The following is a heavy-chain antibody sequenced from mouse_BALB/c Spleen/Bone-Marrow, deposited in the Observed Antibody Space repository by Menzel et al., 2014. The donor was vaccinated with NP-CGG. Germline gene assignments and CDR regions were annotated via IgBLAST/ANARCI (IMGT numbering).Heavy chain of an antibody. CDR1: GFTFSGYG. J-gene: IGHJ2*01. D-gene: IGHD3-3*01. Sequence: EVQLVESGGGLVQPGGSLKLSCAASGFTFSGYGMSCVRQTPDKGLELVATISGSGSSTNYPDSVKGRFTISRDNARNTLYLQMSSLKSEDTAMYYCARGRDWFDYWGQGTTLTVSS. CDR2: ISGSGSST. CDR3: ARGRDWFDY. V-gene: IGHV5-6-3*01.